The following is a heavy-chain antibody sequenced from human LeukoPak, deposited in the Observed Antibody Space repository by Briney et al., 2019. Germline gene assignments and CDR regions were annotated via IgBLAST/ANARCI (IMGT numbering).Heavy chain of an antibody. V-gene: IGHV1-8*01. CDR2: MNPNSGNT. J-gene: IGHJ3*02. D-gene: IGHD6-13*01. CDR3: ARKGEPGYDDAFDI. Sequence: ASVKVSCKASGYTFTSYDINWGRHATGQGLEWMGWMNPNSGNTGYAQKFQGRVTMTRNTSISTAYMELSSLRSEDTAVYYCARKGEPGYDDAFDIWGQGTMVTVSS. CDR1: GYTFTSYD.